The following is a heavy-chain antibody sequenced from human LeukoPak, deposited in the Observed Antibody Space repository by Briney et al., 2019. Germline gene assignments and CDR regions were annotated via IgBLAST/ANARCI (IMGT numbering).Heavy chain of an antibody. J-gene: IGHJ4*02. CDR1: GFSFTNYW. V-gene: IGHV3-7*01. Sequence: GGSLRLSCAASGFSFTNYWMSWVRQAPGEGLEWVANVKEDGTTKQYVGSVKGRFTMSRDNAKNSLYLQMDSLRAEDTAVYYCVSQEVVPHWGQGTLVSVSS. CDR3: VSQEVVPH. D-gene: IGHD2-15*01. CDR2: VKEDGTTK.